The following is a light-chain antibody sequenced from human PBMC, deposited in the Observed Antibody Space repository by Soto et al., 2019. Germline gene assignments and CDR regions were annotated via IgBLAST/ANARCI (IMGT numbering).Light chain of an antibody. V-gene: IGKV3-20*01. J-gene: IGKJ1*01. Sequence: EIRVTESPCTLYLSTGERATLSCRASQSVSNRYLAWYQQKPGQAPRLLIYGASSRATGIPDRFSGSGSGTDFTLTISRLEPEDFAVYYCQQYGSSSWTFGQGTKVAIK. CDR3: QQYGSSSWT. CDR2: GAS. CDR1: QSVSNRY.